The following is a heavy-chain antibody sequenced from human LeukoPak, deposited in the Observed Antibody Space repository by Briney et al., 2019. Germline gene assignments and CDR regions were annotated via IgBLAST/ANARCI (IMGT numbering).Heavy chain of an antibody. CDR2: IYTSGST. Sequence: RTSEALSLTCTGSGGSISSGSYYWSWIRQPAGKGLEWIGRIYTSGSTNYNPSLKSRVTISVDTSKNQFSLKLSSVTAADTAVYYCAVLDYYGSGSYLSDGYYYYGMDVWGQGTTVTVSS. J-gene: IGHJ6*02. D-gene: IGHD3-10*01. V-gene: IGHV4-61*02. CDR1: GGSISSGSYY. CDR3: AVLDYYGSGSYLSDGYYYYGMDV.